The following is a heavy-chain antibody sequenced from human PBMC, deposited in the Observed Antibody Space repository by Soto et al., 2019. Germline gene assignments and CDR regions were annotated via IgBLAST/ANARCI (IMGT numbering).Heavy chain of an antibody. CDR2: VYYTGST. CDR3: ARTVLGPDLLADSFVDYYYYMDV. D-gene: IGHD3-9*01. Sequence: SKTLSLTCTVCGGSISTFYWSWSRQPQGPGLEWIGYVYYTGSTSYNPSLKRRVTFSADSSRGQFSLRLNSVTAADTAVYYCARTVLGPDLLADSFVDYYYYMDVWGQGTTVT. J-gene: IGHJ6*03. V-gene: IGHV4-59*08. CDR1: GGSISTFY.